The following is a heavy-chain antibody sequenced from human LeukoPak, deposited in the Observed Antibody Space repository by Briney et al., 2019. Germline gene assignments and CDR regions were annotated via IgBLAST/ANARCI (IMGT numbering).Heavy chain of an antibody. CDR1: GYTFTGYY. D-gene: IGHD6-13*01. V-gene: IGHV1-2*02. J-gene: IGHJ5*02. Sequence: ASVKVSCKASGYTFTGYYMHWVRQAPGQGLEWMGWINPNSGGTNYAQKFQGRVTMTRDTSISTAYMELTSLRSDDTAVYFCARPPQLVTAPGTYNWFDPWGRGTLVTVSS. CDR3: ARPPQLVTAPGTYNWFDP. CDR2: INPNSGGT.